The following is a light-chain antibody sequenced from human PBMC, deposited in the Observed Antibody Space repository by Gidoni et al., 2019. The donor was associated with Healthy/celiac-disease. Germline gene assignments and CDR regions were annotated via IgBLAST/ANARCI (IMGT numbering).Light chain of an antibody. CDR2: KAS. Sequence: DIQMTQSPSTLSASVGDRVTITCRASQSISSWLAWYQQKPGKAPKLLIYKASSLESGFPSRFSGSGSGTEFTLTISSLQPDDFATYYFQQYNSYSWTFGQGTKVEIK. J-gene: IGKJ1*01. CDR3: QQYNSYSWT. V-gene: IGKV1-5*03. CDR1: QSISSW.